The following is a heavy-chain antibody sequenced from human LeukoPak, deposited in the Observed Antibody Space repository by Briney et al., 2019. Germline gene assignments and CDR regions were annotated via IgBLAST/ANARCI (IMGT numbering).Heavy chain of an antibody. V-gene: IGHV3-30*03. CDR1: GFTFSSYG. J-gene: IGHJ3*02. D-gene: IGHD6-19*01. CDR3: ATSVRYSSGWRDAFDI. Sequence: GRSLRPSCAASGFTFSSYGMHWVRQAPCYGPDWMPVISYDGSNKYYADSVKGRFTISRDNSKNTLYLQMNSLRAEDTAVYYCATSVRYSSGWRDAFDIWGQGTMVTVSS. CDR2: ISYDGSNK.